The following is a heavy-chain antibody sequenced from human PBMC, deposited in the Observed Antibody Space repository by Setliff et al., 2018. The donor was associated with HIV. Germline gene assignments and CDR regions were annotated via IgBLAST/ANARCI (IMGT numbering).Heavy chain of an antibody. Sequence: ASVKVSCKASGYTFSSYEISWVRQAPGQGLEWMGRISTSNGYTNYAQRLQDRVTMTTDTSTSTAYMDLRSLRSDDMAVYYCARHPSGWYGDYFFDYWGQGTLVTVSS. J-gene: IGHJ4*02. CDR3: ARHPSGWYGDYFFDY. D-gene: IGHD4-17*01. V-gene: IGHV1-18*03. CDR2: ISTSNGYT. CDR1: GYTFSSYE.